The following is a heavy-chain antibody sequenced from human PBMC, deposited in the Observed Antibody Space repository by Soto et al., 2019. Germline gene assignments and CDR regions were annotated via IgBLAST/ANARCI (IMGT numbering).Heavy chain of an antibody. Sequence: ASVKVSCKASRFTFTSYSIHWVRQAPGQRLEWMGWINAGNSDTKYSQKFQGGVTITRDTSASTVYMELSSLRSEDTAVYYCASARRDGYNPGGFMTWGQGTLVTVSS. J-gene: IGHJ5*02. CDR3: ASARRDGYNPGGFMT. CDR1: RFTFTSYS. D-gene: IGHD3-16*01. V-gene: IGHV1-3*01. CDR2: INAGNSDT.